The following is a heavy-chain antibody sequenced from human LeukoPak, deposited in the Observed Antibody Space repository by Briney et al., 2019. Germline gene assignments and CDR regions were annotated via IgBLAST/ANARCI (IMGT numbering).Heavy chain of an antibody. CDR3: ARRVVAGTTVDF. V-gene: IGHV4-39*01. D-gene: IGHD6-19*01. Sequence: ASETLSLTCTVSGGSISSLNSYWGWIRQPPGKGLEWIGSIFYDGTTYYNPSLKSRVTISVDTSKSQFSLTLRSVTAADTAVYYCARRVVAGTTVDFWGQGNLVTVSS. CDR2: IFYDGTT. J-gene: IGHJ4*02. CDR1: GGSISSLNSY.